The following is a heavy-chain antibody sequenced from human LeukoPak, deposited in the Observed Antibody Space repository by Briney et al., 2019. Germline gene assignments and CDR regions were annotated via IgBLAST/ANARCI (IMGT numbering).Heavy chain of an antibody. V-gene: IGHV4-4*02. CDR3: ASTADY. Sequence: GSLRLSCAASGFTFSSYAMSWVRQPPGKGLEWIGEIYHSGSTNYNPSLKSRVTISVDKSKNQFSLKLSSVTAADTAVYYCASTADYWGQGTLVTVSS. J-gene: IGHJ4*02. CDR2: IYHSGST. CDR1: GFTFSSYAM. D-gene: IGHD4-17*01.